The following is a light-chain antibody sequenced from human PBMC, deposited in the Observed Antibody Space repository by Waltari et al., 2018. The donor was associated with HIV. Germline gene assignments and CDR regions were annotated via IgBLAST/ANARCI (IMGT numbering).Light chain of an antibody. CDR1: NSNLRSNT. CDR2: TNN. CDR3: AAWDDSLNGVV. Sequence: QSVLTQPPSASGTPGQRVHISCSGSNSNLRSNTVNWYQQLPGTAPKLLIYTNNQRPSGVPDRFSGSKSGTSASLAISRLQSEDEADYYCAAWDDSLNGVVFGGGTRLTVL. V-gene: IGLV1-44*01. J-gene: IGLJ3*02.